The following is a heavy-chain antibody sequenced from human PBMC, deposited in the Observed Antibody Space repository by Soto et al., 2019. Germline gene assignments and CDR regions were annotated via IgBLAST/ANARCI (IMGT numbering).Heavy chain of an antibody. Sequence: SETLSLTCTVSGGSISSYYWSWIRQPPGKGLEWIGYIYYSGTTNYNPSLKSRVTISVDTSKNTLYLQMNSLRAEDTAMYYCTRDRPGPQHYFDYWGQGNMVTVSS. CDR2: IYYSGTT. CDR1: GGSISSYY. V-gene: IGHV4-59*12. J-gene: IGHJ4*02. CDR3: TRDRPGPQHYFDY. D-gene: IGHD6-6*01.